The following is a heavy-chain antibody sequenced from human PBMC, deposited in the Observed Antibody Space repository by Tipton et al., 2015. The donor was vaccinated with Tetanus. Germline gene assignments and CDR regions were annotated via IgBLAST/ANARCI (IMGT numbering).Heavy chain of an antibody. V-gene: IGHV3-74*01. CDR1: GFTFSSYW. CDR2: VSGDGSIT. J-gene: IGHJ4*02. D-gene: IGHD3-10*01. Sequence: GSLRLSCAASGFTFSSYWMHWVRQAPGKGLVWVSRVSGDGSITGYVDSVRDRFTISRDNAKNTLYLQMHSLRADDTAVYYCTRINKASGHFDFDSWGQGILVTVSS. CDR3: TRINKASGHFDFDS.